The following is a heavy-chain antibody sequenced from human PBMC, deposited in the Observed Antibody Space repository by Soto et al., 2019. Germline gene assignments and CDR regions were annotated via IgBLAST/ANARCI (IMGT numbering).Heavy chain of an antibody. Sequence: ASLKVSCKTAGYTFTSYAMHCVRHTPGQRLEWMGWINAGNGNTKYSQKFQGRVTITRDTSASTAYMELSSLRSEDTAVYYCAATVIDMLDYYGMEVWGQGTTVTVSS. CDR3: AATVIDMLDYYGMEV. J-gene: IGHJ6*02. CDR1: GYTFTSYA. D-gene: IGHD2-8*01. V-gene: IGHV1-3*01. CDR2: INAGNGNT.